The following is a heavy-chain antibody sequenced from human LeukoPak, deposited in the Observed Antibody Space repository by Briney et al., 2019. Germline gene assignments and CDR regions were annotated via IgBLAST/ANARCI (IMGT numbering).Heavy chain of an antibody. Sequence: SETLSLTCKVSGYSISSGYYWGWIRQPPGKGLEWIGSIYHSGSTYYNPSLKSRVTVSVDTSKNQFSLKLSSVTAADTAVYYCARGGYCSGGSCYSAYYYYYYMDVWGKGTTVTVSS. CDR2: IYHSGST. J-gene: IGHJ6*03. CDR1: GYSISSGYY. V-gene: IGHV4-38-2*02. CDR3: ARGGYCSGGSCYSAYYYYYYMDV. D-gene: IGHD2-15*01.